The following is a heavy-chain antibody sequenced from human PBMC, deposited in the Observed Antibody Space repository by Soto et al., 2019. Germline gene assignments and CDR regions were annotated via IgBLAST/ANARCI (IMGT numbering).Heavy chain of an antibody. Sequence: QVQLVQSGGGVVQPGRSLRLSCAASGFTFSRYGMHWVRQAPGMGLEWVAVISYDGRNKYYGDSVRGRFTISRDNSKNTLYLQMNDLGTEDTAVYYCVNEGWELGDYWGQGTLVTVSS. CDR1: GFTFSRYG. CDR2: ISYDGRNK. CDR3: VNEGWELGDY. V-gene: IGHV3-30*18. D-gene: IGHD1-26*01. J-gene: IGHJ4*02.